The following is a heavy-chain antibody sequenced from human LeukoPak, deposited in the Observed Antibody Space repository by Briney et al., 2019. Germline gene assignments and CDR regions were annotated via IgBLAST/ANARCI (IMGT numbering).Heavy chain of an antibody. CDR3: ARSTGATYNFDY. CDR2: IKSDETST. J-gene: IGHJ4*02. CDR1: GFTFSSYW. D-gene: IGHD1-1*01. V-gene: IGHV3-74*01. Sequence: GGSLRLSCAASGFTFSSYWMHWVRQAPGKGLEWVSRIKSDETSTTYADSVKGRFTISRDNAKNTLYLLMNRLRAEDAAVYYCARSTGATYNFDYWGQGTPVTVSS.